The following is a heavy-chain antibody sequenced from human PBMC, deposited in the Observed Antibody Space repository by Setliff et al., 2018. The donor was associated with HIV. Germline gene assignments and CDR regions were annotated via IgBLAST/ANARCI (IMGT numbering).Heavy chain of an antibody. CDR1: GGTFSSYA. J-gene: IGHJ4*02. CDR2: IIPIFGTA. Sequence: SVKVSCKVSGGTFSSYAISWVRQAPGQGLEWMGGIIPIFGTANYAQKFQGRVTITADESTSTAYMELSSLRSEATAVYYCSRETLQNLEGNDYWGQGTLVTVSS. CDR3: SRETLQNLEGNDY. V-gene: IGHV1-69*13. D-gene: IGHD2-21*01.